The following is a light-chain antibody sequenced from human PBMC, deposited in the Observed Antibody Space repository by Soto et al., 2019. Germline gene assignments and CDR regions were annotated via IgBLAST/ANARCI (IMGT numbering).Light chain of an antibody. CDR3: QHYNNWPPWT. J-gene: IGKJ1*01. CDR2: GAS. Sequence: EIVMTQSPATLSVSPGERATLSCRASQSVSSNFAWYQQKPGQAPRLLIYGASTRATGIPARFSGSGSGTEFTLTISSLQSEDFAIYYCQHYNNWPPWTFGQGTKVEIK. CDR1: QSVSSN. V-gene: IGKV3-15*01.